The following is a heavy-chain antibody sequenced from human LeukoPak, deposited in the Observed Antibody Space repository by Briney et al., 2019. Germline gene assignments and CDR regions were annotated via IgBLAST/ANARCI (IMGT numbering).Heavy chain of an antibody. V-gene: IGHV6-1*01. J-gene: IGHJ4*02. CDR2: TYYRSKWYY. CDR3: ARDPAMTTVTTFDF. Sequence: SQTLSLTCGISGDSVSRNGVAWNWIRQSPSRGLEWLGRTYYRSKWYYDYAVSVKSRIIINPDTSKNQFSLQLNFVTPEDTAVYYCARDPAMTTVTTFDFWGQGTLVTVSS. D-gene: IGHD4-17*01. CDR1: GDSVSRNGVA.